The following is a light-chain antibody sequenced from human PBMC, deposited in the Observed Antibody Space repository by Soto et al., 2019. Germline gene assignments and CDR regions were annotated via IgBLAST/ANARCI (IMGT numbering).Light chain of an antibody. CDR3: QQYNNWWT. Sequence: IVMSRSPPTLAVSTGERATLSCRASQTVRDNLGWYQQKPGQAPRLLIYGASTRATGIPARFSGSGSGTEFTLTISSLQSEDFAVYYCQQYNNWWTFGQGTKVDIK. V-gene: IGKV3-15*01. CDR1: QTVRDN. CDR2: GAS. J-gene: IGKJ1*01.